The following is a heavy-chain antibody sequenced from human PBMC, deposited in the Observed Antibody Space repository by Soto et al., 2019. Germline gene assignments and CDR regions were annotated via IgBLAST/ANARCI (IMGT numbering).Heavy chain of an antibody. D-gene: IGHD6-13*01. CDR3: ARGRENGYSSSWYLFFDY. CDR2: IKQDGSEK. CDR1: GFTFSSYW. V-gene: IGHV3-7*01. Sequence: VGSLRLSCAASGFTFSSYWMSWVRQAPGKGLEWVANIKQDGSEKYYVDSVKGRFTISRDNAKNSLYLQMNSLRAEDTAVYYCARGRENGYSSSWYLFFDYWGQGTLVTVSS. J-gene: IGHJ4*02.